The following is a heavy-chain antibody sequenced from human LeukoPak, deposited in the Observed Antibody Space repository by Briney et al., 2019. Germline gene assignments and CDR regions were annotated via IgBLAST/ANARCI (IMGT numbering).Heavy chain of an antibody. CDR1: GYTFTGYY. Sequence: ASVKVSCKASGYTFTGYYMHWVRQAPGQGLEWMGWINPNSGGTNYAQKFQGRVTMTRDTSISTAHMELSRLRSDDTAVYYCARLAIRGVTSDDYWGQGTLVTVSS. J-gene: IGHJ4*02. CDR2: INPNSGGT. V-gene: IGHV1-2*02. CDR3: ARLAIRGVTSDDY. D-gene: IGHD3-10*01.